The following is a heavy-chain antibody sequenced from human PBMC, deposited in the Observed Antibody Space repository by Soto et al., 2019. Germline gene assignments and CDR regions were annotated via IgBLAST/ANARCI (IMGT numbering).Heavy chain of an antibody. CDR2: IYYRGNT. D-gene: IGHD3-9*01. V-gene: IGHV4-39*01. CDR3: ARLEGLATISYYFDF. Sequence: SETLSLTCSVSGDSINSDKYYWGWIRQPPGKGLEWIGSIYYRGNTYYNPSPQTRVTISLDKSKSQFSMKLTSVTAADSTFYFCARLEGLATISYYFDFWGQGALVTVSS. CDR1: GDSINSDKYY. J-gene: IGHJ4*02.